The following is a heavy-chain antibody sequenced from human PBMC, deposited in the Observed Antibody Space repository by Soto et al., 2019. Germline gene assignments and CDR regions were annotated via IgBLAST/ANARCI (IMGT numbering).Heavy chain of an antibody. CDR3: AHIMPWVGVGVGGRDV. CDR2: IYWYDDK. Sequence: QITLKESGPTLVKPTQTLTLTCPFSGFSLNTRGVGVGWIRQPPGTALEWLALIYWYDDKRYSPSLKTTLTITKDTSENQVVLTMTNMDPVDTATYYCAHIMPWVGVGVGGRDVWGQGTTVTVSS. V-gene: IGHV2-5*01. D-gene: IGHD1-26*01. J-gene: IGHJ6*02. CDR1: GFSLNTRGVG.